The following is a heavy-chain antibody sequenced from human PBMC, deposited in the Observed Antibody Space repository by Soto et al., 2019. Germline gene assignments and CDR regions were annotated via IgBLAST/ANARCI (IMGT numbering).Heavy chain of an antibody. Sequence: GGSLRLSCAASGFTFSSYAMSWVRQAPGKGLEWVSAISGSGGSTYYADSVKGRFTISRDNSKNTLYLQMNSLRAEDMAVYYCAKVMDTSWGGGSSEQPILYYYYGMDVWGQGTTVTVSS. CDR1: GFTFSSYA. J-gene: IGHJ6*02. CDR3: AKVMDTSWGGGSSEQPILYYYYGMDV. V-gene: IGHV3-23*01. CDR2: ISGSGGST. D-gene: IGHD2-2*01.